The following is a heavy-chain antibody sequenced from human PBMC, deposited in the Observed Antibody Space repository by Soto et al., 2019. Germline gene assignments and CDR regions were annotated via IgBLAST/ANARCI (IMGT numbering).Heavy chain of an antibody. CDR3: AHSPYSSSWYGCAFDI. V-gene: IGHV2-5*02. J-gene: IGHJ3*02. D-gene: IGHD6-13*01. Sequence: QITLKESGPTLVKPTQTLTLTCTFSGFSLSTSGVGVGWIRQPPGKALEWLALIYWDDDKRYSPSLKSRLTNPKDTSKNQVVLTMTNMDPVDTATYYCAHSPYSSSWYGCAFDIWGQGTMVTVSS. CDR2: IYWDDDK. CDR1: GFSLSTSGVG.